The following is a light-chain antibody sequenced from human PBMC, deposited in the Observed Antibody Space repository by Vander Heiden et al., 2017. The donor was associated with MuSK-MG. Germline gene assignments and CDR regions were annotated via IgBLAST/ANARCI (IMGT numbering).Light chain of an antibody. CDR1: QSISSY. V-gene: IGKV1-39*01. J-gene: IGKJ1*01. CDR2: AAS. Sequence: DIQMTQSPSSLSASVGDRVTITCRASQSISSYLNWYQQKPGKAPKLLIYAASSLQSGVPSRFSGSGSGTDFTLTISSLQPEDFATYYCQRSAGTPWTFGQGTKVEIK. CDR3: QRSAGTPWT.